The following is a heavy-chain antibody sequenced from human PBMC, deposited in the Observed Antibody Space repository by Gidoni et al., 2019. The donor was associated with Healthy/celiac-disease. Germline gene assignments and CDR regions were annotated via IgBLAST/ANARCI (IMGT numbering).Heavy chain of an antibody. CDR3: ARGLWLVRNYYYGMDV. CDR2: IYTSGST. J-gene: IGHJ6*02. V-gene: IGHV4-4*07. D-gene: IGHD6-19*01. Sequence: QVQLQESGPGLVKPSETLSLTCTVSGGSISSYYWSWIRQPAGKGLEWIGRIYTSGSTNYNPSLKSRVTMSVDTSKNQFSLKLSSVTAADTAVYYCARGLWLVRNYYYGMDVWGQGTTVTVSS. CDR1: GGSISSYY.